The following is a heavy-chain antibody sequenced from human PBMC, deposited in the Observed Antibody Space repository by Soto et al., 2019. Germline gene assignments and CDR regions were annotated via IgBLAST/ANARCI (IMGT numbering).Heavy chain of an antibody. CDR3: AREKVVPAAMIDY. V-gene: IGHV4-59*01. J-gene: IGHJ4*02. CDR1: GGSXSSYY. CDR2: IYYSGST. Sequence: PSETLSLTCTVSGGSXSSYYWSWIRQPPGKGLEWIGYIYYSGSTNYNPSLKSRVTISVDTSKNQFSLKLSSVTAADTAVYYCAREKVVPAAMIDYWGQGTLVTVSS. D-gene: IGHD2-2*01.